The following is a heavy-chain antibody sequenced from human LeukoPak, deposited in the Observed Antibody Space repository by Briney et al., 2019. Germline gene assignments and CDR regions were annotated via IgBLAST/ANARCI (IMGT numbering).Heavy chain of an antibody. J-gene: IGHJ4*02. Sequence: SDTLSLTCTVSGASMNNYYWSWIRQSPEKGLEWLGFVFSRGTTNLNPSFKSRLIMSIDTSKNQFSLRLSSVTAADTAVYFCARSWAAKWELPGQFDSWGQGRLVRVSS. V-gene: IGHV4-59*08. D-gene: IGHD1-26*01. CDR1: GASMNNYY. CDR3: ARSWAAKWELPGQFDS. CDR2: VFSRGTT.